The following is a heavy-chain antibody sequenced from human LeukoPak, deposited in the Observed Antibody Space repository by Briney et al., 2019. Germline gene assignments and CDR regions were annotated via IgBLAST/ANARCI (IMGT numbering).Heavy chain of an antibody. CDR2: ISSSSSYI. D-gene: IGHD2-2*01. CDR3: ARDRDGDIVVVPAAMTFDY. Sequence: GGSLRLSCAASGFTFSSYSMNWVRQAPGKGLVWLSSISSSSSYIYYADSVKGRFTISRDNAKNSLYLQMNSLRAEDTAVYYCARDRDGDIVVVPAAMTFDYWGQGTLVTVSS. J-gene: IGHJ4*02. CDR1: GFTFSSYS. V-gene: IGHV3-21*01.